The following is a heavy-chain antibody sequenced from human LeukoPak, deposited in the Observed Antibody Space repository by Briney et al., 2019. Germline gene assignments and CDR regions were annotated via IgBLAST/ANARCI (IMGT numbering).Heavy chain of an antibody. D-gene: IGHD2-2*01. CDR1: GGSFSGYY. CDR3: ARWTPFDIVVVPAAMQVDY. J-gene: IGHJ4*02. Sequence: SETLSLTCAVYGGSFSGYYWSWFRQPPGKGLEWIGEINHSGSTNYNPSLKSRVTISVDTSKNQFSLKLSSVTAADTAVYYCARWTPFDIVVVPAAMQVDYWGQGTLVTVSS. CDR2: INHSGST. V-gene: IGHV4-34*01.